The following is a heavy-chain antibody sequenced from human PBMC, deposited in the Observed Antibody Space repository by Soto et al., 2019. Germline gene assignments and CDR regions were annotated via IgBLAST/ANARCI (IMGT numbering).Heavy chain of an antibody. V-gene: IGHV2-5*02. Sequence: QITLKESGPTLVKPTQTLTLTCTFSGFSLSTSGVGVGWIRQPPGKALEWLALIYWDDDKHYSPSRKSRLTSTKDTSKYKVFLTMTTMDPVDTGTYYCARDNWQVTPLFDYWGQGTLVTVSS. D-gene: IGHD1-20*01. CDR2: IYWDDDK. CDR1: GFSLSTSGVG. J-gene: IGHJ4*02. CDR3: ARDNWQVTPLFDY.